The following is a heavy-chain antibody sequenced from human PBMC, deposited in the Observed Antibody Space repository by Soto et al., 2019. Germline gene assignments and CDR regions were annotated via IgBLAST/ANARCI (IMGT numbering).Heavy chain of an antibody. V-gene: IGHV1-58*02. J-gene: IGHJ5*02. CDR3: GEHRASDSRLFACYNNENWFDP. CDR2: IVVGSGNT. Sequence: SVKVSCKASGFTFTSSAMQWVRQARGQRLEWIGWIVVGSGNTNYAQKFQERVTITRDMSTSTAYMELSSLRSEDTAVYYCGEHRASDSRLFACYNNENWFDPCGQLSLVPVSA. D-gene: IGHD2-15*01. CDR1: GFTFTSSA.